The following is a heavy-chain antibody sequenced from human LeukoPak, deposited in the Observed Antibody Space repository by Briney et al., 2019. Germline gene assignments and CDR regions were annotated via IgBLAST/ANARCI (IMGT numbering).Heavy chain of an antibody. CDR2: ISYDGSNI. Sequence: GRSLRLSCAASGFTFSSYGMHWVRQAPGKGLEWVAVISYDGSNIYYADSVKVRFTISRDNSKNTLYLQMNSLRTEDTAVYYCAKGRGYSSAWAFDYWGQGTLVTVSS. V-gene: IGHV3-30*18. CDR1: GFTFSSYG. J-gene: IGHJ4*02. CDR3: AKGRGYSSAWAFDY. D-gene: IGHD6-19*01.